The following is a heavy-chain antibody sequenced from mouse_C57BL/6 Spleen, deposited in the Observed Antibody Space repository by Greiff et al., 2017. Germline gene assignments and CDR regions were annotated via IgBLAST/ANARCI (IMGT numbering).Heavy chain of an antibody. CDR2: IYPRSGNT. Sequence: QVQLQQSGAELARPGASVKLSCKASGYTFTSYGISWVKQRTGQGLEWIGEIYPRSGNTYYNEKFKGKATLTAYKSSSTAYMELRSLTSEDSAVYFCARKPYDGYLFAYWGQGTLVTVSA. D-gene: IGHD2-3*01. CDR3: ARKPYDGYLFAY. CDR1: GYTFTSYG. J-gene: IGHJ3*01. V-gene: IGHV1-81*01.